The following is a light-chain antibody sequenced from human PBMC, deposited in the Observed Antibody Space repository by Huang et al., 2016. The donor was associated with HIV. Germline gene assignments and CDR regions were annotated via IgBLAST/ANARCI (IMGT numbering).Light chain of an antibody. CDR2: KVS. V-gene: IGKV2-30*02. Sequence: DVVMTQSPLSLPVTLGQPASISCRSSQSLVHSDGNTYLNWFQQRPGQSPRRLIYKVSNRDSGVPDRFSGSGSGTEFTLKISRVEAEDVGVYYCMQGTHWARTFGQGTKVEIK. CDR3: MQGTHWART. J-gene: IGKJ1*01. CDR1: QSLVHSDGNTY.